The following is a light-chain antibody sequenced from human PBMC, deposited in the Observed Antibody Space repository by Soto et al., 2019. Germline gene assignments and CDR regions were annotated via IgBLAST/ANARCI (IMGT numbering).Light chain of an antibody. CDR2: GAS. Sequence: DIQMTQSPSSVSASVGDRVTISCRASHDVRSWLAWYQQKPGKAPNLLIYGASTLQSGVPSRFSGSGSGTDFTLTISSLQPEXXXXXXXXXXXGDPWTFGQGTKVEIK. CDR1: HDVRSW. V-gene: IGKV1-12*01. J-gene: IGKJ1*01. CDR3: XXXXGDPWT.